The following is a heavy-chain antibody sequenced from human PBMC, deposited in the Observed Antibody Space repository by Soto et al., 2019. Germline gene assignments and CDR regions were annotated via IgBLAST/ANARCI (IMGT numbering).Heavy chain of an antibody. J-gene: IGHJ4*02. CDR1: GFTFSSYA. D-gene: IGHD3-22*01. CDR3: AREAPGGYDSSGYYFYYFDY. Sequence: GGSLRLSCAASGFTFSSYAMSWVRQAPGKGLEWVSVISGNGSNKYYADSVKGRFTISRDNSKNTLYLQMNSLRAEDTAVYYFAREAPGGYDSSGYYFYYFDYWGQGTLVTVSS. CDR2: ISGNGSNK. V-gene: IGHV3-23*01.